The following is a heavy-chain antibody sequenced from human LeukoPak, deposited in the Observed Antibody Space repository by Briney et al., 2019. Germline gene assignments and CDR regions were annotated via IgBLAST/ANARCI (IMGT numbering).Heavy chain of an antibody. D-gene: IGHD3-10*02. CDR1: DFNFITYA. CDR3: AELGITMIGGV. CDR2: ISSSGSTI. J-gene: IGHJ6*04. Sequence: PGGSLRLSCAASDFNFITYAMNWVRQAPGKGLEWVSYISSSGSTIYYADSVKGRFTISRDNAKNSLYLQMNSLRAEDTAVYYCAELGITMIGGVWGKGTTVTISS. V-gene: IGHV3-48*03.